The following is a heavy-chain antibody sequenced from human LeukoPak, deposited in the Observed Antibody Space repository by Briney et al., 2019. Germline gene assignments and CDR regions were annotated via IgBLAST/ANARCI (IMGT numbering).Heavy chain of an antibody. CDR2: ISGSGGST. CDR1: GFTFSSYA. Sequence: GGSLRLSCAASGFTFSSYAMSWVRQAPGKGLEWVSAISGSGGSTYYADSVKGRFTISRDNSKNTLYLQMNSLRAEDTAVYYCATPPDGCSGGSCFDYRGQGTLVTVSS. V-gene: IGHV3-23*01. CDR3: ATPPDGCSGGSCFDY. J-gene: IGHJ4*02. D-gene: IGHD2-15*01.